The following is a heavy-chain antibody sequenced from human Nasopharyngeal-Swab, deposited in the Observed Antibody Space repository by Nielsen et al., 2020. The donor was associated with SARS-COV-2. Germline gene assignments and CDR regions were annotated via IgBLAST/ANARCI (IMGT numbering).Heavy chain of an antibody. V-gene: IGHV4-59*06. CDR3: ARAPLTIFGVVMAFDI. D-gene: IGHD3-3*01. CDR1: GGSISSYY. CDR2: IYYSGST. J-gene: IGHJ3*02. Sequence: SETLSLTCTVSGGSISSYYWSWIRQHPGKGLEWIAYIYYSGSTYYNPSLKSRVTISVDTSKNQFSLKLSSVTAADTAVYYCARAPLTIFGVVMAFDIWGQGTMVTVSS.